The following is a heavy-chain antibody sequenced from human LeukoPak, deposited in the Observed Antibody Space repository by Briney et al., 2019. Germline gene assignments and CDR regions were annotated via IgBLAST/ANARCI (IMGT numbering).Heavy chain of an antibody. V-gene: IGHV3-21*01. CDR2: ISSSSSYI. CDR3: AKDGGYMDV. Sequence: GGSLRLSCAASGFTFSSYSMNWVRQAPGKGLEWVSSISSSSSYINHADSMKGRFTISRDNAKNSLYLQMNSLRAEDTAVYYCAKDGGYMDVWGKGTTVTVSS. D-gene: IGHD3-16*01. J-gene: IGHJ6*03. CDR1: GFTFSSYS.